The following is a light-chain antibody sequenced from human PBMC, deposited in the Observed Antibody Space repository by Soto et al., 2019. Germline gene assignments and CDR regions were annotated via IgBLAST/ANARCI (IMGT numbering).Light chain of an antibody. CDR3: QQYGSSPRT. J-gene: IGKJ1*01. CDR2: GAS. V-gene: IGKV3-20*01. Sequence: EIALTQSPGTLSLSPGERATLSCRASQSVSSSYLAWYQQKPGQAPRLLIYGASSRATGIPDRFSGSGSGTDFTLIISRLEPEDFAVYYCQQYGSSPRTFGQRNKVELK. CDR1: QSVSSSY.